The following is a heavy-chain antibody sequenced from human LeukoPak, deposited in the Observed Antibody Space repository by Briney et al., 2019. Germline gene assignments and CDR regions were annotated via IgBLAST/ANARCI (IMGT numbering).Heavy chain of an antibody. J-gene: IGHJ4*02. D-gene: IGHD3-10*01. V-gene: IGHV3-11*04. Sequence: LSLTCTVSGYSISSGYYWGWIRPPPGKGLEWVSYISSSGSTIYYADSVKGRFTISRDNAKNSLYLQMNSLRAEDTAVYYCARGGLEPVDYWGQGTLVTVSS. CDR3: ARGGLEPVDY. CDR2: ISSSGSTI. CDR1: GYSISSGYY.